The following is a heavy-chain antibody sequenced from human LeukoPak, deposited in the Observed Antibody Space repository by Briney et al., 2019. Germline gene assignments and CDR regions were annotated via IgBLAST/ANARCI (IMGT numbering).Heavy chain of an antibody. CDR3: ARTLNHHHYAMDV. CDR1: GFTVSSDY. V-gene: IGHV3-66*01. Sequence: GGSLRLSCAASGFTVSSDYMSWVRQAPGKGLEWVSVIYTGGSTYYADSVKGRFTLSRDNSKNTAPLQMNSLRVEDAAVHYCARTLNHHHYAMDVLGQGTTVTVSS. D-gene: IGHD1-14*01. J-gene: IGHJ6*02. CDR2: IYTGGST.